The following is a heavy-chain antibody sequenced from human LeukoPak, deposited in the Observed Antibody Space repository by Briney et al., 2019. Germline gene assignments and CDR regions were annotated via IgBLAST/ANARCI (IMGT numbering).Heavy chain of an antibody. CDR2: INHSGST. CDR1: GGSFSGYY. D-gene: IGHD6-19*01. J-gene: IGHJ4*02. Sequence: SETLSLTCAVYGGSFSGYYWSWIRQPPGKGLEWIGEINHSGSTNYNPSLKSRVTLSVDTSKNQFSLKLSSVTAADTAVYYCARHVDSSGWYRSYFDYWGQGTLVSVSS. V-gene: IGHV4-34*01. CDR3: ARHVDSSGWYRSYFDY.